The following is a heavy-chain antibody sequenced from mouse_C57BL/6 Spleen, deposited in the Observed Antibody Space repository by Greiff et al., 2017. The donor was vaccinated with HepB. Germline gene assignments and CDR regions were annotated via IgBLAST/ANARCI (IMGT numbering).Heavy chain of an antibody. CDR1: GYAFTNYL. J-gene: IGHJ3*01. CDR2: INPGSGGT. V-gene: IGHV1-54*01. Sequence: QVQLQQSGAELVRPGTSVKVSCKASGYAFTNYLIEWVKQRPGQGLEWIGVINPGSGGTNYNEKFKGKATLTADKSSSTAYMQLSSLTSEDSAVYVCAYDYDEGGFAYWGQGTLVTVSA. CDR3: AYDYDEGGFAY. D-gene: IGHD2-4*01.